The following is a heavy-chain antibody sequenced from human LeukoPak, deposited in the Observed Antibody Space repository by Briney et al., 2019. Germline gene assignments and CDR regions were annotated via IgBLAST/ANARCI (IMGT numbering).Heavy chain of an antibody. Sequence: SETLSLTCAVYGGSFSGYYWSWIRQPPGKGLEWIGEINHNGSTNYNPSLKSRVTISVDTSKNQFSLKLSSVTAADTAVYYCARPTGIAAAGPTDYWGQGTLVTVSS. D-gene: IGHD6-13*01. J-gene: IGHJ4*02. CDR2: INHNGST. CDR3: ARPTGIAAAGPTDY. CDR1: GGSFSGYY. V-gene: IGHV4-34*01.